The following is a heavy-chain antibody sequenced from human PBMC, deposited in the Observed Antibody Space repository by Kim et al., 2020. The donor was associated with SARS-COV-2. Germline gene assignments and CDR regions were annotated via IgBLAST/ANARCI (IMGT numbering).Heavy chain of an antibody. CDR3: ARGEWGRPAEQLAPQY. J-gene: IGHJ4*02. V-gene: IGHV1-69*13. CDR1: GGTFSSYA. CDR2: IIPIFGTA. Sequence: SVKVSCKASGGTFSSYAISWVRQAPGQGLEWMGGIIPIFGTANYAQKFQGRVTITADESTSTAYMELSSLRSEDTAVYYCARGEWGRPAEQLAPQYWGQGTLVTVSS. D-gene: IGHD6-13*01.